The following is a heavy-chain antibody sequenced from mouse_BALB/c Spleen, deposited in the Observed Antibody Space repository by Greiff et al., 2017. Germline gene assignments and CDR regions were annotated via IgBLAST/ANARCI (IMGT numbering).Heavy chain of an antibody. CDR1: GYTFTSYW. CDR3: TRRRTWVYYFDY. J-gene: IGHJ2*01. Sequence: QVQLQQPGAELVRPGASVKLSCKASGYTFTSYWINWVKQRPGQGLEWIGNIYPSDSYTNYNQKFKDKATLTVDKSSSTAYMQLSSPTSEDSAVYYCTRRRTWVYYFDYWGQGTTLTVSS. V-gene: IGHV1-69*02. CDR2: IYPSDSYT.